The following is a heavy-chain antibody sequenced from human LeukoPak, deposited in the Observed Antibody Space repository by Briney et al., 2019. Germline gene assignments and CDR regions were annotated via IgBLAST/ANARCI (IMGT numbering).Heavy chain of an antibody. Sequence: GESLKISCKGSGYSFTSYWIGWVRQMPGKGLEWMGIIYPGDSATRYSPSFQGQVTISADKSISTAYLHWSSLKASDTAIYYCATYAGSSSKYFQHWGQGTLVTVSS. CDR3: ATYAGSSSKYFQH. V-gene: IGHV5-51*01. J-gene: IGHJ1*01. CDR2: IYPGDSAT. CDR1: GYSFTSYW. D-gene: IGHD3-10*01.